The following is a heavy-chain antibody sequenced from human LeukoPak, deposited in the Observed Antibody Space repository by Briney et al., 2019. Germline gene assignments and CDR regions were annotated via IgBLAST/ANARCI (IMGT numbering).Heavy chain of an antibody. CDR2: ISSSSSTI. CDR1: EFTFSSYS. V-gene: IGHV3-48*01. D-gene: IGHD3-22*01. Sequence: GGSLRLSCAASEFTFSSYSMNWVRQAPGKGLEWVSYISSSSSTIYYADSVKGRFTISRDNAKNSLYLQMNSLRAEDTAVYYCARGFHRYSYDSGAYSIYWGQGTLVTVSS. CDR3: ARGFHRYSYDSGAYSIY. J-gene: IGHJ4*02.